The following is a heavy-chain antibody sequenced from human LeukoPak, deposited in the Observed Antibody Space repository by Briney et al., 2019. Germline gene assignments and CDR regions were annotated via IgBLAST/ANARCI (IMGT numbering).Heavy chain of an antibody. Sequence: GGSLRLSCAASGFTFSSYEMNWVRQAPGKVLEWVSYISSSGSTIYYADSVKGRFTISRDNAKTSLYLQMNSLRAEDTAVYYCARDRSGIAGYTYGRGIDYWGQGTLVTVSS. V-gene: IGHV3-48*03. D-gene: IGHD5-18*01. CDR2: ISSSGSTI. J-gene: IGHJ4*02. CDR3: ARDRSGIAGYTYGRGIDY. CDR1: GFTFSSYE.